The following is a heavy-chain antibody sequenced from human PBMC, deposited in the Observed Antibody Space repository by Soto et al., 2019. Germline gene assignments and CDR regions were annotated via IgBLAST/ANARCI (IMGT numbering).Heavy chain of an antibody. CDR2: INHSGST. CDR3: ARRYGASFDY. Sequence: RQPPGKGLEWIGEINHSGSTNYNPSLKSRVTISVDTSKNQFSLKLRSVTAADTAVYYCARRYGASFDYWGQGTLVPVSS. D-gene: IGHD4-17*01. V-gene: IGHV4-34*01. J-gene: IGHJ4*02.